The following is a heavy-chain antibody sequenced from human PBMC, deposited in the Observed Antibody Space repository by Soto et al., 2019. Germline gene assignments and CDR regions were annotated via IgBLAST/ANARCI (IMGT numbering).Heavy chain of an antibody. CDR1: GFSFSTYA. V-gene: IGHV3-23*01. J-gene: IGHJ6*03. Sequence: EVQLLESGGGLVQPGGSLRLSCAASGFSFSTYAMTWVRQAPGKGLEWVSTITPSGGNTYYADSVKVRFTITRDNSENTLFLHMNSLRAEDTAVYYCAGRYCPNGVCYTNVYSYMDIWGEGTSVTVSS. CDR3: AGRYCPNGVCYTNVYSYMDI. CDR2: ITPSGGNT. D-gene: IGHD2-8*01.